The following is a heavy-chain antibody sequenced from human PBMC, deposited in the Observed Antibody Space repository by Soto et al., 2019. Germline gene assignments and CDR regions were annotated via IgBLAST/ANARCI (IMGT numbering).Heavy chain of an antibody. V-gene: IGHV1-69*01. Sequence: QVHLVQSGAEVKRPGSSGRVSCRASGGTFYTYAFTWVRQAPGQGLEWMGGITPLIGTTKYAQKFHGRVTFSADESASTAYLELSNLRSDDTAVYYCARDVSVMTSVFGFWGQGTLITVSS. D-gene: IGHD3-10*01. J-gene: IGHJ4*02. CDR1: GGTFYTYA. CDR2: ITPLIGTT. CDR3: ARDVSVMTSVFGF.